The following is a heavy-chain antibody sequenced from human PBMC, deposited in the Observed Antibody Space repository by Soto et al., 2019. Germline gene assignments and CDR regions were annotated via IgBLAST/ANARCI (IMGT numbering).Heavy chain of an antibody. CDR1: GLTFSTHT. D-gene: IGHD1-26*01. CDR2: INSGSRYI. Sequence: EVQLVESGGGLVKPGGSLKLSCVASGLTFSTHTMNWVRQAPGKGLEWVASINSGSRYIYYADPVKGRFTISRDNAKTSLDLQMNNLRFEDTAVYCCARYESGSYWGCGDFWGLGSLVTVSS. CDR3: ARYESGSYWGCGDF. J-gene: IGHJ4*02. V-gene: IGHV3-21*01.